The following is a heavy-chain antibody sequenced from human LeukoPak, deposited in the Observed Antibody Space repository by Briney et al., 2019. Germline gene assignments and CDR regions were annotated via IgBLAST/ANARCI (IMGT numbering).Heavy chain of an antibody. V-gene: IGHV3-48*04. CDR3: ARDAISSYYDFWSGYYGMDV. CDR1: EFTFSNYW. J-gene: IGHJ6*02. CDR2: ISSSGSTI. D-gene: IGHD3-3*01. Sequence: TGGSLRLSCAASEFTFSNYWMHWVRQAPGKGLEWVSYISSSGSTIYYADSVRGRFTISRDNAKNSLYLQMNSLRAEDTAVYYCARDAISSYYDFWSGYYGMDVWGQGTTVTVSS.